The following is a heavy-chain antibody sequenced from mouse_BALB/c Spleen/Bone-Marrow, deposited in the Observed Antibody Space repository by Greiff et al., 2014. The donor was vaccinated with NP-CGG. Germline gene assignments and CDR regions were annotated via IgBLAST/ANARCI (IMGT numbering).Heavy chain of an antibody. Sequence: EVQRVESGPGLVKPSQSLFLTCTVTGSSITSDYAWNWIRQFPGTKLEWMGYITYSGSTSYNPSLKSRISITRDTSKNQFFLHLNSVTAEDTATYFCARDYYGSSYFDFWGQGTTLTVSS. D-gene: IGHD1-1*01. J-gene: IGHJ2*01. CDR1: GSSITSDYA. V-gene: IGHV3-2*02. CDR2: ITYSGST. CDR3: ARDYYGSSYFDF.